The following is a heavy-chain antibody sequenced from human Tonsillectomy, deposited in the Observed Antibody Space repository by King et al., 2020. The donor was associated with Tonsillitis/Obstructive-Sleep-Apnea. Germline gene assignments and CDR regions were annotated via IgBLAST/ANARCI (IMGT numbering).Heavy chain of an antibody. CDR2: INHGEST. CDR1: GGSFSGYY. D-gene: IGHD5-18*01. Sequence: VQLQQWGAGLLKPSETLSLTCVVYGGSFSGYYWSWIRQPPGKGLEWIGEINHGESTNYNPSLKSRVTISVDTSKNQFSLKLSSVTAADPAVYYCAGSGYSYGFDYWGQGTLVTVSS. J-gene: IGHJ4*02. V-gene: IGHV4-34*01. CDR3: AGSGYSYGFDY.